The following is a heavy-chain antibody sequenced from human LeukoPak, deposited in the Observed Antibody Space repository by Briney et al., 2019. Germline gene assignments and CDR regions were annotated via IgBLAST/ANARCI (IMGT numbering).Heavy chain of an antibody. D-gene: IGHD2-15*01. CDR1: GFIFSTYG. CDR2: IWYDGSKT. Sequence: GGSLRLSCAVSGFIFSTYGMHWVRQAPGKGLEWVAFIWYDGSKTYYADSVKGRFTISRDNPKYSLYLQMNSLRDEDTAVYYCARDRSGGTKGKGYFDYWGQGTLVTVSS. CDR3: ARDRSGGTKGKGYFDY. V-gene: IGHV3-33*01. J-gene: IGHJ4*02.